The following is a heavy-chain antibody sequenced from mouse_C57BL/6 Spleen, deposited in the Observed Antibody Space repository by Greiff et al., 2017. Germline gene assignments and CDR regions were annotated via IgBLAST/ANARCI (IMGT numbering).Heavy chain of an antibody. CDR1: GYAFSSSW. V-gene: IGHV1-82*01. Sequence: VQLQQSGAELVKPGASVKISCKASGYAFSSSWMNWVKQRPGKGLEWIGKIYPADGDTNYNGKFKGKATLTADKSSNTAYMQLSSLTSEDSAVYCCARSVGNLTMGYWGQGTLVTVSA. J-gene: IGHJ3*01. D-gene: IGHD1-1*02. CDR3: ARSVGNLTMGY. CDR2: IYPADGDT.